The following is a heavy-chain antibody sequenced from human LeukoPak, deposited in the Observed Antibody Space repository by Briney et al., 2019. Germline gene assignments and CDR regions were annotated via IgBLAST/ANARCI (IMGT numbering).Heavy chain of an antibody. CDR3: ARVGDSYGIPLIPPKTPFDY. CDR2: IYYSGST. J-gene: IGHJ4*02. D-gene: IGHD1-26*01. Sequence: SETLSLTCAVSGGSISSYYWSWIRQPPGKGLEWIGYIYYSGSTNYNPSLKSRVTISVDTSKNQFSLKLSSVTAADTAVYYCARVGDSYGIPLIPPKTPFDYWGQGTLVTVSS. CDR1: GGSISSYY. V-gene: IGHV4-59*01.